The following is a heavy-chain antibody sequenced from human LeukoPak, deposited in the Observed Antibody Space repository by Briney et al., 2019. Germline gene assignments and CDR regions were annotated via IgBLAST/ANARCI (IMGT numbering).Heavy chain of an antibody. V-gene: IGHV1-8*02. Sequence: ASVKVSCKASGYTFTGYYMHWVRQAPGQGLEWMGWMNPNSGKTNFAQKFQGRVTMTRTTSISTAYMEVSSLRSEDTAVCYCARGLSPSDYWGQGTLVTVSS. CDR2: MNPNSGKT. CDR1: GYTFTGYY. CDR3: ARGLSPSDY. J-gene: IGHJ4*02.